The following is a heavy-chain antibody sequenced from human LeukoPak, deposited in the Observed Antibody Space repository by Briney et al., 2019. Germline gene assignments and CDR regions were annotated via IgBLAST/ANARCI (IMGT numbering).Heavy chain of an antibody. CDR3: ARGQYYDSSGYYYYRFDY. Sequence: PGGSLRLSCAASGFTFSSYGMHWVRQAPGKGLEWVAFIRYDGSNKYYADSVKGRFTISRDNSKNTLYLQMNSLRAEDTAVYYCARGQYYDSSGYYYYRFDYWGQGTPVTVSS. CDR2: IRYDGSNK. D-gene: IGHD3-22*01. V-gene: IGHV3-30*02. J-gene: IGHJ4*02. CDR1: GFTFSSYG.